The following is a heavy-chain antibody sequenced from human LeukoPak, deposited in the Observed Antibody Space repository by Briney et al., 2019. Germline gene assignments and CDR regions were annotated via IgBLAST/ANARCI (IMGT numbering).Heavy chain of an antibody. J-gene: IGHJ5*02. Sequence: SETLFLTCAVYGGSFSGYYWSWIRQPPGKGLEWIGEINHSGSTNYNPSLKSRVTISVDTSKNQFSLKLSSVTAADTAVYYCARGRRSSGWYEEGFDPWGQGALVTVSS. D-gene: IGHD6-19*01. CDR1: GGSFSGYY. CDR2: INHSGST. CDR3: ARGRRSSGWYEEGFDP. V-gene: IGHV4-34*01.